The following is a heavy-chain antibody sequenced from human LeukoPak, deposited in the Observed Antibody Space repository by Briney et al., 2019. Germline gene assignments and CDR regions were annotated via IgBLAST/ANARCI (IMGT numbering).Heavy chain of an antibody. CDR2: IYSGGST. CDR3: ARHSSYVYDAFDI. Sequence: GGSLRLSCAASGFTVSSNYMSWVRQAPGKGLEWVSVIYSGGSTYYADSVKGRFTISRDNSKNTLYLQMNSLRTEDTAVYYCARHSSYVYDAFDIWGQGTMVTVSS. D-gene: IGHD5/OR15-5a*01. V-gene: IGHV3-53*01. J-gene: IGHJ3*02. CDR1: GFTVSSNY.